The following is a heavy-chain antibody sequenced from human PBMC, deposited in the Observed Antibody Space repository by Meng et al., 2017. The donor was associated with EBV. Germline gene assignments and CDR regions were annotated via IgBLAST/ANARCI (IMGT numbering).Heavy chain of an antibody. CDR3: AKDHYGDYGDY. CDR1: GFTFSSYA. Sequence: EVQLLESXXGLVQXGGSLRLSCAASGFTFSSYAMSWVRQAPGKGLEWVSAISGSGGSTYYADSVKGRFTISRDNSKNTLYLQMNSLRAEDTAVYYCAKDHYGDYGDYWGQGTLVTVSS. CDR2: ISGSGGST. J-gene: IGHJ4*02. D-gene: IGHD4-17*01. V-gene: IGHV3-23*01.